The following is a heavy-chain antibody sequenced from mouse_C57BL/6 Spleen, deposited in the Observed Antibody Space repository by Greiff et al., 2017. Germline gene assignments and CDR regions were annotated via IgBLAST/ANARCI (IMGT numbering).Heavy chain of an antibody. Sequence: EVQLQQSGPELVKPGASVKISCKASGYTFTDYYMNWVKQSHGKSLEWIGDINPNNGGTSYNQKFKGKATLTVDKSSSTAYMELRSLTSEDSAVYYCARRTVVADWYFEVWGTGTTVTVSS. CDR1: GYTFTDYY. J-gene: IGHJ1*03. D-gene: IGHD1-1*01. CDR3: ARRTVVADWYFEV. V-gene: IGHV1-26*01. CDR2: INPNNGGT.